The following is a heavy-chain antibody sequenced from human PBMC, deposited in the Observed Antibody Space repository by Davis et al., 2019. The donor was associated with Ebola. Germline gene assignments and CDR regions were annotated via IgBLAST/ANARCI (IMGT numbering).Heavy chain of an antibody. D-gene: IGHD3-9*01. Sequence: AASVKVSCKASGYTFTNYYMHWVRQAPGQGLEWMGMINPNDGRTIYAQKFQGRVTVTRDTSTTTVYMDLSSLRSDDTAVYYCVRSTYDILIDFDFWGQGTLVTVSS. CDR1: GYTFTNYY. V-gene: IGHV1-46*01. J-gene: IGHJ4*02. CDR2: INPNDGRT. CDR3: VRSTYDILIDFDF.